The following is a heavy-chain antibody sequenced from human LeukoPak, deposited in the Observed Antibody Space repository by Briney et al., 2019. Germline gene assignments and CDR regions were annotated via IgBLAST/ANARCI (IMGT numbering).Heavy chain of an antibody. V-gene: IGHV3-74*01. D-gene: IGHD2-2*01. J-gene: IGHJ3*02. CDR3: ARGRKKLRRASDDAFDI. CDR1: GFTFSSYW. CDR2: INSDGSST. Sequence: GGSLRLSCAASGFTFSSYWMHWVRQAPGKGLVWVSRINSDGSSTSYADSVKGRFTISRDNAKNSLYLQMNSLRAEDTAVYYCARGRKKLRRASDDAFDIWGQGTMVTVSS.